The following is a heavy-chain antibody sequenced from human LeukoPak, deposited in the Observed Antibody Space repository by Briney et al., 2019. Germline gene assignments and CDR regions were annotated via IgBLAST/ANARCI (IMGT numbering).Heavy chain of an antibody. CDR1: GFAVSSNY. CDR3: ARGDPGAY. V-gene: IGHV3-53*01. CDR2: IYSGGKT. Sequence: PGGSLRLSCAASGFAVSSNYMSWVRQAPGKGLEWVSVIYSGGKTFYADSVKGRFTISRDNSKNTLYLQMNSLRAEDTAVYYCARGDPGAYWGQGTLVTVSS. J-gene: IGHJ4*02. D-gene: IGHD2-21*02.